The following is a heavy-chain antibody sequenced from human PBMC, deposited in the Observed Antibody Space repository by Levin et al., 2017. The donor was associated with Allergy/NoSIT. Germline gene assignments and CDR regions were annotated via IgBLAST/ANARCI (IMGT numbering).Heavy chain of an antibody. CDR3: AREGGIAAAGTKNYYGLDV. J-gene: IGHJ6*02. D-gene: IGHD6-13*01. CDR1: GGSISNYY. CDR2: MFSGGSN. Sequence: MTSETLSLTCTVSGGSISNYYWSWVRQPAGKGLEWIGRMFSGGSNSYNPSLNSRVSMSVDTSKNQFSLKLNLVTAADTAVYYCAREGGIAAAGTKNYYGLDVWGQGTTVTVSS. V-gene: IGHV4-4*07.